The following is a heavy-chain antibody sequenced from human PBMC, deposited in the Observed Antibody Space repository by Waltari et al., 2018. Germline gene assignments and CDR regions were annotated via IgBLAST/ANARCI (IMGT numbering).Heavy chain of an antibody. CDR2: IIPCFGKA. Sequence: QVQLVQSGAEVKKPGSSVNVSCKASGGTFRIYPISWVAEAPGHGLEWMGGIIPCFGKANYAQKFQGRVTITADESTSTAYMELSSLRSEDTAVYYCARDRYYDFWSGYYYGMDVWGQGTTVTVSS. CDR3: ARDRYYDFWSGYYYGMDV. V-gene: IGHV1-69*01. J-gene: IGHJ6*02. D-gene: IGHD3-3*01. CDR1: GGTFRIYP.